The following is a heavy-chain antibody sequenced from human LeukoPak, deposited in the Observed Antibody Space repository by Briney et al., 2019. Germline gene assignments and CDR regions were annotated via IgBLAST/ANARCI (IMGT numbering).Heavy chain of an antibody. Sequence: GRSLRLSCAASGFTFSTYDMHWVRQAPGKGLEWVAVIWYDGSNKYYADSVKGRFTVSRDNSKNTLYLQMNSLRAEDTAVFYCAKECSGGSCYSNSQYYYYGMDVWGQGTTVTVSS. CDR3: AKECSGGSCYSNSQYYYYGMDV. CDR1: GFTFSTYD. J-gene: IGHJ6*02. V-gene: IGHV3-33*06. D-gene: IGHD2-15*01. CDR2: IWYDGSNK.